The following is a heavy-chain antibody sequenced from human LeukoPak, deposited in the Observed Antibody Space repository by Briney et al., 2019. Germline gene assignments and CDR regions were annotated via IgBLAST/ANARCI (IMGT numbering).Heavy chain of an antibody. V-gene: IGHV3-21*01. CDR2: ISSSSSYI. D-gene: IGHD1-26*01. Sequence: GGSRRLSCAASGFTFSSYRMSWAGLAPGKGLEWFSSISSSSSYIYYADSVKGRFTISRDNAKNSLYLQMNSLRAEDTAVYYCARDLVGRSGSYFGNFDYWGQGTLVTVSS. CDR3: ARDLVGRSGSYFGNFDY. CDR1: GFTFSSYR. J-gene: IGHJ4*02.